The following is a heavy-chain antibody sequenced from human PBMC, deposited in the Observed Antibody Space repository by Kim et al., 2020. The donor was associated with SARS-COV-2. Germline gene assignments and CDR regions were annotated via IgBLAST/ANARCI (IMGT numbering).Heavy chain of an antibody. CDR3: VRDDRNGVVTAHWDS. D-gene: IGHD2-21*02. CDR1: GFTFSRYT. V-gene: IGHV3-21*01. J-gene: IGHJ5*01. CDR2: ISDRSEYI. Sequence: GGSLRLSCTASGFTFSRYTLGWVRQTPGRGLEWVASISDRSEYIYYSDSVKCRFTVSRDNAKSSVYLQMNSLRDEDTAIYYCVRDDRNGVVTAHWDSWG.